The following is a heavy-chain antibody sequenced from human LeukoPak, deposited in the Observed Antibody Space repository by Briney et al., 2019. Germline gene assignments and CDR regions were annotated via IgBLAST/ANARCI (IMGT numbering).Heavy chain of an antibody. CDR2: IYYTGST. J-gene: IGHJ6*03. CDR1: GGSITNNY. Sequence: SETLSLTCTVSGGSITNNYWSWIRQPPGKGLEWIGYIYYTGSTNYNPSLKSRVTISVDTSKNQFSLNLSSVTAADTAVYYCARDRFGEDYMDVWGKGTTVTVSS. CDR3: ARDRFGEDYMDV. D-gene: IGHD3-10*01. V-gene: IGHV4-59*01.